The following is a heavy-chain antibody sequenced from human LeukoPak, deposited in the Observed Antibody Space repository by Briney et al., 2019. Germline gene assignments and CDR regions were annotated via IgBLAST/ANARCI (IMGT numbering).Heavy chain of an antibody. J-gene: IGHJ4*02. V-gene: IGHV3-7*03. CDR3: AKGGKRIMCPKSCYED. D-gene: IGHD2-15*01. Sequence: PGESLRLSCAASGFIFGKYWMSWVRQAPGKGLEWVANIKLDGSEKNYVDSVKGRFTISRDNTKNSLYLQMNSLRAEDTAVYYCAKGGKRIMCPKSCYEDWGQGTLVTVSS. CDR1: GFIFGKYW. CDR2: IKLDGSEK.